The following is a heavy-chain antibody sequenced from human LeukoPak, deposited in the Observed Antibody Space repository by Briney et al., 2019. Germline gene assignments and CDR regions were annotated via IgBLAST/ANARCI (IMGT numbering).Heavy chain of an antibody. J-gene: IGHJ4*02. D-gene: IGHD2-15*01. CDR2: IYPGDSET. CDR3: ARTEGYCSGGSCYAVY. V-gene: IGHV5-51*01. CDR1: GYNFTSYW. Sequence: GESLKISCKGSGYNFTSYWIGWVRQMPGKGLEWMGIIYPGDSETRYSPSFQGQVTISADKSISTAYLQWSSLKASDTAMYYCARTEGYCSGGSCYAVYWGQGTLVTVSS.